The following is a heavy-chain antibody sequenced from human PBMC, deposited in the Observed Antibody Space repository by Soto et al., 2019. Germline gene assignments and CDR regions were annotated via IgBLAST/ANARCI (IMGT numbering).Heavy chain of an antibody. Sequence: GESLKISCKGSGYSFTSYWIGWVRQMPGKGLEWMGIIYPGDSDTRYSPSFQGQVTISADKPISTAYLQWSSLKASDTAMYYCARGVGTYYYDSSGTHGVFGMDVWGQGTTVTVSS. V-gene: IGHV5-51*01. CDR1: GYSFTSYW. D-gene: IGHD3-22*01. CDR2: IYPGDSDT. J-gene: IGHJ6*02. CDR3: ARGVGTYYYDSSGTHGVFGMDV.